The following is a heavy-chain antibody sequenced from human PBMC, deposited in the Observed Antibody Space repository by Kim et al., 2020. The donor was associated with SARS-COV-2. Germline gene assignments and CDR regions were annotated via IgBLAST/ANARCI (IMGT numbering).Heavy chain of an antibody. CDR3: ARVKEGYSSGWYPDY. V-gene: IGHV4-59*01. CDR1: GGSISTYY. J-gene: IGHJ4*02. CDR2: IYYSGST. D-gene: IGHD6-19*01. Sequence: SETLSLTCTVSGGSISTYYWSWIRQPPGKGLEWIGYIYYSGSTNYNPSLKSRVTISVDTSKNQFSLKLSSVTAADTAVYYCARVKEGYSSGWYPDYWSQGTLVSVSS.